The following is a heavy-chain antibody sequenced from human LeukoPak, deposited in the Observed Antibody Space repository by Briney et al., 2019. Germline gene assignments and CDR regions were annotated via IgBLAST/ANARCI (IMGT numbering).Heavy chain of an antibody. V-gene: IGHV3-23*01. CDR3: AKGTLPRGYRYGYDLYYFDY. Sequence: GGSLRLSCTVSGFTVSSNYAMSWVRQAPGKGLEWVSGISGSGGSTYYADSVKGRFTISRDNSKNTLYLQMNSLRAEDTAVYYCAKGTLPRGYRYGYDLYYFDYWGQGTLVTVSS. D-gene: IGHD5-18*01. CDR2: ISGSGGST. CDR1: GFTVSSNYA. J-gene: IGHJ4*02.